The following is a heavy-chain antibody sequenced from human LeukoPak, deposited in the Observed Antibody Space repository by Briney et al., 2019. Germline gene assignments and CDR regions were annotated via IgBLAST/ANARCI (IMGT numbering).Heavy chain of an antibody. CDR2: ISAYNGNT. CDR1: GYTFTSYG. CDR3: ARGGLRGGQYYYYYGMDV. J-gene: IGHJ6*02. Sequence: ASVKVSCKASGYTFTSYGISWVRQAPGQGLEWMGWISAYNGNTNYAQKLQGRVTMTTDTSTSTAYMELRSLRSDDTVVYYCARGGLRGGQYYYYYGMDVWGQGTTVTVSS. D-gene: IGHD3-10*01. V-gene: IGHV1-18*01.